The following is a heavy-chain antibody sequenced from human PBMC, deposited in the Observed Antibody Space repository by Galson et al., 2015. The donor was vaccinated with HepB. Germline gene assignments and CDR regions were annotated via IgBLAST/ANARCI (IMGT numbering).Heavy chain of an antibody. CDR1: GYTFTSYN. J-gene: IGHJ6*02. CDR2: INPNSGRT. V-gene: IGHV1-2*06. CDR3: ARDVLIGHCSGGSYPELDCFGIDV. D-gene: IGHD2-15*01. Sequence: SVKVSCKASGYTFTSYNMNWVRQAPGQGLEWMGRINPNSGRTNYAQKFQGRVTMTRDTSRSTAYMELSRLRSDDTAVYYCARDVLIGHCSGGSYPELDCFGIDVWRQGTTGAVCS.